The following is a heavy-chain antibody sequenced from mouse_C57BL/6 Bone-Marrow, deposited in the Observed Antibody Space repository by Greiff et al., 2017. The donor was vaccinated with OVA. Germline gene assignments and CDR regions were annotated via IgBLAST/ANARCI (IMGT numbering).Heavy chain of an antibody. D-gene: IGHD2-2*01. CDR3: ARWGLRGY. CDR1: GYAFSSSW. J-gene: IGHJ2*01. V-gene: IGHV1-82*01. Sequence: QVQLQQSGPELVKPGASVKISCKASGYAFSSSWMNWVKQRPGKGLEWIGRIYPGDGDTNYNGKFKGKATLTADKSSSTAYMQLSSLTSEDSAVYFCARWGLRGYWGQGTTLTVSS. CDR2: IYPGDGDT.